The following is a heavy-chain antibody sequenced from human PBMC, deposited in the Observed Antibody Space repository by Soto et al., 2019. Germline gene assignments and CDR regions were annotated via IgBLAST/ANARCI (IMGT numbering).Heavy chain of an antibody. D-gene: IGHD5-12*01. V-gene: IGHV3-30-3*01. CDR1: GFTFSSYA. J-gene: IGHJ6*02. CDR3: ARGPRWLQLASMDV. Sequence: QVQLVESGGGVVQPGRSLRLSCAASGFTFSSYAMHWVRQAPGKGLEWVAVISYDGSNKYYADSVKGRFTISRDNSKNTLYLQMNSLRAEDTAVYHCARGPRWLQLASMDVWGQGTTVTVSS. CDR2: ISYDGSNK.